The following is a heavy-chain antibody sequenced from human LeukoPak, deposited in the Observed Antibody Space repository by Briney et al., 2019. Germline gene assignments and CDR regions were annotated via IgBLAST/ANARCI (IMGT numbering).Heavy chain of an antibody. Sequence: ASVKVSCKASGYTFTSYGISWVRQAPGQGLEWMGWISAYNGNTDYAQKLQGRVTMTTDTSTSTAYMELRSLRSDDTAVYYSARDHGYSSSWYGTDFDYWGQGTLVTVSS. V-gene: IGHV1-18*01. CDR3: ARDHGYSSSWYGTDFDY. J-gene: IGHJ4*02. D-gene: IGHD6-13*01. CDR1: GYTFTSYG. CDR2: ISAYNGNT.